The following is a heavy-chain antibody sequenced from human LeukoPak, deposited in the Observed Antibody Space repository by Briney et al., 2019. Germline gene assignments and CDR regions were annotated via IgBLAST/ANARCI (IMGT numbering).Heavy chain of an antibody. Sequence: GGSLRLSCAASGFTFSSYAMSWVRQAPGKGLEWVSAISGSGGSTYYADSVKGRFTISRDNSKNTLYLQMNSLRAEDTAVYYCAKTFTKVTAIPRYFQHWGQGTLVTVSS. J-gene: IGHJ1*01. V-gene: IGHV3-23*01. D-gene: IGHD2-21*02. CDR2: ISGSGGST. CDR1: GFTFSSYA. CDR3: AKTFTKVTAIPRYFQH.